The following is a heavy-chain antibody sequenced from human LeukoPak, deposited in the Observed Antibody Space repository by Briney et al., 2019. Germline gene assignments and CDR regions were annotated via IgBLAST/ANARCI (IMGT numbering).Heavy chain of an antibody. CDR1: GYTFTSYA. CDR2: INTNTGNP. CDR3: ARAAEDYYDSSGYSYFDY. V-gene: IGHV7-4-1*02. Sequence: ASVKVSCKASGYTFTSYAMNWVRQAPGQGLEWMGWINTNTGNPTYAQGFTGRFVFSLDTSVSTAYLQISSLKAEDTAVYYCARAAEDYYDSSGYSYFDYWGQGTLVTVSS. J-gene: IGHJ4*02. D-gene: IGHD3-22*01.